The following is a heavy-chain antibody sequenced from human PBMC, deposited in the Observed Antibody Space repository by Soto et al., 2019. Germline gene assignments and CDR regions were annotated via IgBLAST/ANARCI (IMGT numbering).Heavy chain of an antibody. V-gene: IGHV1-69*01. CDR1: GGTFSSYA. Sequence: QVQLVQSGAEVKKPGSSVKVSCKASGGTFSSYAISRVRQAPGQGLEWMGGSIPIFGTANYAQKFQGRVTITADESTSTAYMERSSLRSEDTAVYYCARGRPSQDFGDIFDYWVQGTLVTVSS. CDR2: SIPIFGTA. CDR3: ARGRPSQDFGDIFDY. D-gene: IGHD4-17*01. J-gene: IGHJ4*02.